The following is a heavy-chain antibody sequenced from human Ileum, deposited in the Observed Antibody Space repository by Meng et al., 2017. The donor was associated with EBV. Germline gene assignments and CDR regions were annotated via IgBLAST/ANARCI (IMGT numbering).Heavy chain of an antibody. V-gene: IGHV2-5*06. D-gene: IGHD6-13*01. CDR2: IYWDNDR. J-gene: IGHJ4*02. CDR3: AHRLSGSTWDGGYFDY. Sequence: GRPVRKPHAVLPWLWPCPGVSLTTSGVGVGWIRQPPGKAPECLAIIYWDNDRRYHPSLKTRLAISKDTSKSQVVLTMTNMGPVDTAIYYCAHRLSGSTWDGGYFDYWGQGILVTVSS. CDR1: GVSLTTSGVG.